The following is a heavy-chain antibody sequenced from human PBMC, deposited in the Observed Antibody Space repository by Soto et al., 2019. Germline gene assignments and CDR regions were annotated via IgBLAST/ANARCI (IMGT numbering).Heavy chain of an antibody. J-gene: IGHJ5*02. D-gene: IGHD1-20*01. CDR2: IIPIFGKT. CDR3: ARYNWNDLLDP. CDR1: GGTFSSYA. Sequence: SVKVSCKASGGTFSSYAISWVRQAPGQGLEWMGGIIPIFGKTNYAQKFQGRVTITADASTSTAYMELRSLRSEDTAVYYCARYNWNDLLDPWGQGTLVTVSS. V-gene: IGHV1-69*13.